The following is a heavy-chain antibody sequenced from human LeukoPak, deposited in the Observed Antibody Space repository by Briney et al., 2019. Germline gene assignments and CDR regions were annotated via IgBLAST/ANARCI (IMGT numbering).Heavy chain of an antibody. CDR3: ARSMIVVVITDFGAFDI. Sequence: PSETLSLTCSVSGGSISTYYWSWIRQPPGKGLEWIGYIYYSGTTNCNPSLISRVTISVDTSRNQFSLKLSSVTAADTAVYYCARSMIVVVITDFGAFDIWGQGTMVTVSS. V-gene: IGHV4-59*12. CDR2: IYYSGTT. J-gene: IGHJ3*02. CDR1: GGSISTYY. D-gene: IGHD3-22*01.